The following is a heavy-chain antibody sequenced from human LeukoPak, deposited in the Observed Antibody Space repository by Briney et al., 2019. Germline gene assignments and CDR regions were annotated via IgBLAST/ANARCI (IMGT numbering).Heavy chain of an antibody. Sequence: GGSLRLSCAASGFTFSSYGMHWVRHGPGTGLEWMAFIRYDGSNKYYADSVKGRFTISRDNSKNTLYLQMNSLRAEDTAVYYCAKERDTAMVTIDYWGQGTLVTVSS. J-gene: IGHJ4*02. D-gene: IGHD5-18*01. CDR2: IRYDGSNK. CDR3: AKERDTAMVTIDY. V-gene: IGHV3-30*02. CDR1: GFTFSSYG.